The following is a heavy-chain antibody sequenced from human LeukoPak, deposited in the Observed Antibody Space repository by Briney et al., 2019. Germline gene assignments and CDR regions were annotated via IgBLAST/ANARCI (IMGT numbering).Heavy chain of an antibody. CDR3: ARDLTQLALFDY. Sequence: GGSLRLSCSASGFSVASIYMSWVRQAPGKGLEWVAVIWYDGSNKYYADSVKGRFTLSRDNSKNTLFLQMNSLRPEDTAVYFCARDLTQLALFDYWGQGTLVTVSS. V-gene: IGHV3-33*08. CDR1: GFSVASIY. D-gene: IGHD6-13*01. CDR2: IWYDGSNK. J-gene: IGHJ4*02.